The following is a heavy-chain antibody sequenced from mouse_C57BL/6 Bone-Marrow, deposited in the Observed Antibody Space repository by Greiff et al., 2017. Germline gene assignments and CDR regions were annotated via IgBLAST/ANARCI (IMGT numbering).Heavy chain of an antibody. CDR2: ISNGGGST. Sequence: EVKVVESGGGLVQPGGSLKLSCAASGFTFSDYYMYWVRQTPEKRLEWVAYISNGGGSTYYPDTVKGRFTISRYNAKNTLYLQMSRLKSEDTAMYYCARDYYGSSDYWGQGTTLTVSS. CDR3: ARDYYGSSDY. D-gene: IGHD1-1*01. V-gene: IGHV5-12*01. CDR1: GFTFSDYY. J-gene: IGHJ2*01.